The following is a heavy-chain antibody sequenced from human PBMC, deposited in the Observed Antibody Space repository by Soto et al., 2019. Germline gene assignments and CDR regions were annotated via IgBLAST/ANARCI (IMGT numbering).Heavy chain of an antibody. V-gene: IGHV3-53*01. CDR2: IYSSGTT. D-gene: IGHD3-9*01. CDR1: GFTFSRYA. Sequence: PGGSLRLSCAASGFTFSRYAMNWVRQAPGRGLEWVSVIYSSGTTYYGDSVKGRFTISRDNSKNTLYLQMNSLRTEDTALYYCARAGSPFHSDSTGYWGFDYWGQGTLVTVSS. CDR3: ARAGSPFHSDSTGYWGFDY. J-gene: IGHJ4*02.